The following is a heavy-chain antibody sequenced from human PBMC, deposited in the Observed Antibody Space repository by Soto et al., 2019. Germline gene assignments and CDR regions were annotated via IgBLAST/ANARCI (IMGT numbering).Heavy chain of an antibody. CDR1: GYTFTSYG. CDR3: ARDLSGIAASRGDMDV. V-gene: IGHV1-18*01. D-gene: IGHD6-25*01. J-gene: IGHJ6*02. Sequence: ASVKVSCKASGYTFTSYGISWVRQAPGQGLEWMGWINPYNGNTNYAQKLQGRVTMTTDESTTTAYRELRSLRSEDTAVYYCARDLSGIAASRGDMDVWGQGTTVTVSS. CDR2: INPYNGNT.